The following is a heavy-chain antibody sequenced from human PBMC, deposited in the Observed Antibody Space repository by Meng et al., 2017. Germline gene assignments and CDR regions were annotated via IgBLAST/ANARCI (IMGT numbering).Heavy chain of an antibody. D-gene: IGHD3-10*01. V-gene: IGHV1-8*01. J-gene: IGHJ4*02. Sequence: LVASGSEVKKPWASVKVPCKASGYTFTSYDINWVRQATGQGLEWMGWMNPNSGNTGYAQKFQGRVTMTRNTSISTAYMELSSLRSEDTAVYYCARVRGSGSLGIFDYWGQGTLVTVSS. CDR3: ARVRGSGSLGIFDY. CDR2: MNPNSGNT. CDR1: GYTFTSYD.